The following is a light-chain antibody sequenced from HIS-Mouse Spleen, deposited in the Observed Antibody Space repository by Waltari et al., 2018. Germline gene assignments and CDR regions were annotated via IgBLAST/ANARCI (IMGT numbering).Light chain of an antibody. CDR2: EGS. J-gene: IGLJ3*02. Sequence: QSALTQPASVSGSPGQSLTISCPGTSSDVGSYNLVSWYQQHPGKAPKLIIYEGSKRPSGVSNRFSGSKSGNTASLTISGLQAEDEADYYCCSYAGSSTWVFGGGTKLTVL. V-gene: IGLV2-23*01. CDR1: SSDVGSYNL. CDR3: CSYAGSSTWV.